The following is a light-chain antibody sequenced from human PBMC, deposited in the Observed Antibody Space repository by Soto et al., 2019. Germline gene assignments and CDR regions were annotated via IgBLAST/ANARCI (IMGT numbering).Light chain of an antibody. V-gene: IGKV3-20*01. CDR2: GAF. Sequence: ELVLTQSPGTLSLSPGERATLSCRASQSVAYTYLAWYQQKPGQAPRLLIHGAFSRATGIPDRFSGSGSGTDFTLTISRLEPEDFAVYYCQQYGSSPPITFGQGTRLEIK. CDR1: QSVAYTY. J-gene: IGKJ5*01. CDR3: QQYGSSPPIT.